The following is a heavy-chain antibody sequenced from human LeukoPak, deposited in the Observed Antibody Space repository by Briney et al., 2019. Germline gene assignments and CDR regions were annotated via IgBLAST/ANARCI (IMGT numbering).Heavy chain of an antibody. Sequence: NPSETLSLTCTVSGGSISSYYWSWIRQPPGKGLEWIGEIYHSGTTNNNPSLKSRVTISVDKSKNQFSLKLSSVTAADTAVYYCARLANYGRRNFDYWGQGTLVTVSS. CDR1: GGSISSYY. CDR3: ARLANYGRRNFDY. V-gene: IGHV4-59*12. D-gene: IGHD1-7*01. J-gene: IGHJ4*02. CDR2: IYHSGTT.